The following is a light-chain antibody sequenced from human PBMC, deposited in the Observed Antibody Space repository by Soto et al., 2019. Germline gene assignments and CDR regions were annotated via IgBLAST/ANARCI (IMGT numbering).Light chain of an antibody. CDR1: QSVSSS. Sequence: PGERATLSCRASQSVSSSLAWYQQKPGQTPRLLIYDASNRATGIPARFNGSGSGTDFTLTVSSLEPEDFAVYYCQQRSNWPLTFGGGTKVEFK. J-gene: IGKJ4*01. CDR2: DAS. V-gene: IGKV3-11*01. CDR3: QQRSNWPLT.